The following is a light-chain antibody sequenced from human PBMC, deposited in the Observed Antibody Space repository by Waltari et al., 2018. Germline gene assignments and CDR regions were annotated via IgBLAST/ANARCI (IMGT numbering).Light chain of an antibody. CDR3: SSYTTRISFV. CDR1: NRDVGGSQF. CDR2: DVT. Sequence: QSALTQPASVSGSPGQSIAIPCTGTNRDVGGSQFVPSYQQPPGKAPKLMIYDVTKRPPGVSDRFSGSKSDNTASLTISGLQAGDEADYYCSSYTTRISFVFGGGTKLSVL. J-gene: IGLJ2*01. V-gene: IGLV2-14*01.